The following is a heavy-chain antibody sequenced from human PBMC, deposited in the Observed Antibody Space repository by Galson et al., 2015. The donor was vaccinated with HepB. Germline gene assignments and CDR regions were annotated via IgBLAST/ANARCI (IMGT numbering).Heavy chain of an antibody. CDR1: GYTFTSYG. D-gene: IGHD3-10*01. V-gene: IGHV1-18*01. CDR2: ISAYNGNT. CDR3: ARVPGVSLYYGSGSYYYDAFDI. Sequence: SVKVSCKASGYTFTSYGISWVRQAPGQGLEWMGWISAYNGNTNYAQKLQGRVTMTTDTSTSTAYMELRSLRSDDTAVYYCARVPGVSLYYGSGSYYYDAFDIWGQGTMVTVSS. J-gene: IGHJ3*02.